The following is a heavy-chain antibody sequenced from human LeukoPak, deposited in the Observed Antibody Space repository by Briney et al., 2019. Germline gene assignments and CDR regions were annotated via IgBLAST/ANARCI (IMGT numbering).Heavy chain of an antibody. D-gene: IGHD3-10*01. Sequence: GESLKISCEASGYSFITNWIGWVRQMPGKGLEWMGLIYPGDSETRYSPSFRGQVTISVDKSITTAYLQWSSLKASDTAIYYCARQEDRGSDALDIWGQGTMVSVSS. CDR1: GYSFITNW. V-gene: IGHV5-51*01. J-gene: IGHJ3*02. CDR2: IYPGDSET. CDR3: ARQEDRGSDALDI.